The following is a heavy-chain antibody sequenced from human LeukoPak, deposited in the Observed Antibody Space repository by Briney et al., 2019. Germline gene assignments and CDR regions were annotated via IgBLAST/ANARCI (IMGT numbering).Heavy chain of an antibody. V-gene: IGHV3-48*01. D-gene: IGHD1-1*01. J-gene: IGHJ4*02. CDR3: ANTKQFEY. Sequence: GGSLRLSCAASGFTFSSYSMNWVRQAPGKGLEWVSYISSSNNTIYYADSVKGRFTISRDNAKNSLYLQMNSLRAEDTAVYYCANTKQFEYWGQGTLVTVSS. CDR1: GFTFSSYS. CDR2: ISSSNNTI.